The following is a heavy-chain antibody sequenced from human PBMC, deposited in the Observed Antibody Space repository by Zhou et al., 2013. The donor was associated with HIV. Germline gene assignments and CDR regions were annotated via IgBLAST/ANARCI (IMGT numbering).Heavy chain of an antibody. J-gene: IGHJ6*03. CDR3: ARDWQFHVIFDDYYIDV. CDR1: GYTITDYY. V-gene: IGHV1-2*02. D-gene: IGHD3-3*02. CDR2: INPKNGDT. Sequence: QVQLVQSGSEVKKSGASVNVSCKASGYTITDYYLHWVRQAPGQGLQWMGWINPKNGDTNYAQTFKGRITMTRDTSINTAYMVLTSLKSNDTALYFCARDWQFHVIFDDYYIDVWGEGPRSSSP.